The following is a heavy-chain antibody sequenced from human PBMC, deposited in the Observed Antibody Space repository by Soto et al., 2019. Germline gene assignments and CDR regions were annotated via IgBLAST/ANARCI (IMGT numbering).Heavy chain of an antibody. CDR1: GGSISSYY. Sequence: SETLSLTCTVSGGSISSYYWSWIRQPPGKGLEWIGYIYYSGSTNYNPSLKSRVTISVDTSKNQFSLKLSSVTAADTAVYYCARMVGATSSWFDPWGQGTLVTVSS. J-gene: IGHJ5*02. CDR2: IYYSGST. D-gene: IGHD1-26*01. CDR3: ARMVGATSSWFDP. V-gene: IGHV4-59*08.